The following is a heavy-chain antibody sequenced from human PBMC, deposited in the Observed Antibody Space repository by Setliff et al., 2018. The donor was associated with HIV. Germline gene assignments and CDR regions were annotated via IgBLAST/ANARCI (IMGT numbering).Heavy chain of an antibody. CDR1: GGTFSGYA. J-gene: IGHJ3*01. D-gene: IGHD3-16*01. V-gene: IGHV1-46*01. Sequence: ASVKVSCKAPGGTFSGYAFSWVRQAPGQGLEWMGMINPRGETTSYAQKFQGRVTMTRDTSTSTVYMELSSLRSEDTALYYCTRVAVITDDAFDVWGQGTMVTVSS. CDR2: INPRGETT. CDR3: TRVAVITDDAFDV.